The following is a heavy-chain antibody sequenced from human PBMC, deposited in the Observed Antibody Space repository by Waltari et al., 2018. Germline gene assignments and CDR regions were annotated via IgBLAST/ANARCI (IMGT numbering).Heavy chain of an antibody. CDR3: AKEGGGYDFRPYYFDY. D-gene: IGHD5-12*01. CDR1: GFTFSSYS. CDR2: ISSRSSYI. Sequence: EVQLVESGGGLVKPGGSLRLSCAASGFTFSSYSMNWVRPAPGKGLEWVSSISSRSSYIYDADSMKGRFTISRDNAKNSLYLQMNSLRAEDTAVYYCAKEGGGYDFRPYYFDYWGQGTLVTVSA. J-gene: IGHJ4*02. V-gene: IGHV3-21*01.